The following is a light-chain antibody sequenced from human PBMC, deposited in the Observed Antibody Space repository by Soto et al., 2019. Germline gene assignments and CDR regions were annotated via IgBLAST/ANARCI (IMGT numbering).Light chain of an antibody. J-gene: IGLJ1*01. CDR3: SSYAGSSNV. CDR2: EVN. V-gene: IGLV2-8*01. CDR1: SSDVGGYNY. Sequence: QSVLTQPPSASGSPGQSVAISCTGTSSDVGGYNYVSWYQQHPGRAPKPMISEVNKRPSGVPDRFSGSKSGNTASLTVSGVQAEDEADYYCSSYAGSSNVFGSGTKVTVL.